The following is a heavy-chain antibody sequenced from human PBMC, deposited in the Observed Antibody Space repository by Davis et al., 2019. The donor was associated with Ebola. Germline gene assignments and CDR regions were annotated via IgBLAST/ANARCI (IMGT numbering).Heavy chain of an antibody. D-gene: IGHD2-21*01. CDR1: GGTFSSYA. J-gene: IGHJ4*02. CDR3: ASPAGHPYCGGDCYWSPFDY. Sequence: SVKVSCKASGGTFSSYAISWVRQAPGQGLEWMGGIIPIFGTANYAQKFQGRVTITADESTSTAYMELSSLRSEDTAVYYCASPAGHPYCGGDCYWSPFDYWGQGTLVTVSS. V-gene: IGHV1-69*13. CDR2: IIPIFGTA.